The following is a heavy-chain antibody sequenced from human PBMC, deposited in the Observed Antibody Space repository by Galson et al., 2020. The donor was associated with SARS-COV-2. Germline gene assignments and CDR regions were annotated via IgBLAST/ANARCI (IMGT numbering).Heavy chain of an antibody. CDR2: IYYSGST. V-gene: IGHV4-59*01. Sequence: SETLYLTCTVSGGSIRTYYWSWIRQPPGKGLEWIGYIYYSGSTNYNPSLRSRVTISVDTSKNQFSLNLSSVTAADTAVYYCARDGGTTAAGTGLKYWGQGTLVTVSS. CDR3: ARDGGTTAAGTGLKY. J-gene: IGHJ4*02. D-gene: IGHD6-13*01. CDR1: GGSIRTYY.